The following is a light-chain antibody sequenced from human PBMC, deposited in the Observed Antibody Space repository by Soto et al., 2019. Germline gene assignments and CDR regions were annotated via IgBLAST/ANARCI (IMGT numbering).Light chain of an antibody. Sequence: VVLKNSPGTLSLSPCYRSTLSCRASQSVSSSYVAWYQQKRGQAPRLLMYGASSRATGIPDRFSGSGSGTDFTLTISRLEPEDFVLYYCQHFRAFGQGTRLENK. V-gene: IGKV3-20*01. J-gene: IGKJ5*01. CDR3: QHFRA. CDR2: GAS. CDR1: QSVSSSY.